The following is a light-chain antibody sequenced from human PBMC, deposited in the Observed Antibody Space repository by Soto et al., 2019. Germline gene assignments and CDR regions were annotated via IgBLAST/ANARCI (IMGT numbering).Light chain of an antibody. Sequence: EVVLTQSPGTLSLSPGERATLSCRASQSVSNNYLAWYQQKPGQSPKLLIFGSSDRAAGIPDRFSGSEAGTYSTITISGLELEYFVVYYCQQYGSSPPYTFGQGTKLEIK. CDR3: QQYGSSPPYT. CDR2: GSS. J-gene: IGKJ2*01. CDR1: QSVSNNY. V-gene: IGKV3-20*01.